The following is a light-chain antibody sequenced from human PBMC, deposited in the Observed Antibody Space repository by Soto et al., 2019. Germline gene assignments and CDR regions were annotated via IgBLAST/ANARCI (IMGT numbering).Light chain of an antibody. CDR2: EVT. V-gene: IGLV2-14*01. CDR3: SSYTSTNPYV. Sequence: QSVLAQPASVSGSPGQSITISCIGTRTDIGGYNFVSWFQQHPGKAPKLIIFEVTNRPSGASNRFSGSKSGNTASLTISGLQPADEANYYCSSYTSTNPYVFGSGTKVTVL. J-gene: IGLJ1*01. CDR1: RTDIGGYNF.